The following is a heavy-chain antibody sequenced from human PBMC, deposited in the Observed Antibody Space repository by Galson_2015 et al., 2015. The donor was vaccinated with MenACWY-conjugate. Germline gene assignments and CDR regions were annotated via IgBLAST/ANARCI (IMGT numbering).Heavy chain of an antibody. CDR3: SRGYDWCSYFRS. J-gene: IGHJ5*02. CDR2: VDRVGAT. D-gene: IGHD2-8*01. V-gene: IGHV3-53*01. Sequence: SLRLSCAVSGFSVTDTCLSWVRQAPGKGPEWIAMVDRVGATIYADSVRGRFTVSRDNFQTTVILQMNSLRAEDTAVYRCSRGYDWCSYFRSWGQGAQVTVSS. CDR1: GFSVTDTC.